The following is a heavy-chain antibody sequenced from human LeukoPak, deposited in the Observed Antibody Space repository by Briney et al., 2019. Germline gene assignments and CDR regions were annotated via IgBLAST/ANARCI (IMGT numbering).Heavy chain of an antibody. CDR1: EFIFSSYC. CDR2: IDHDGSER. D-gene: IGHD2-21*01. CDR3: ARVWSRYWYFDL. V-gene: IGHV3-7*01. J-gene: IGHJ2*01. Sequence: GGSLRLSCAASEFIFSSYCMSWVRQAPGKGLEWVANIDHDGSERYYVDSVKGRFTISRDNAKNSLYLQMNSLRTEDTAVYYCARVWSRYWYFDLWGRGTLVTVSS.